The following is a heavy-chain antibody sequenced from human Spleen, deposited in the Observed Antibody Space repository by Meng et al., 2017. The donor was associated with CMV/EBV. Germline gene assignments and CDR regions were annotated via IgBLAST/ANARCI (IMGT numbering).Heavy chain of an antibody. V-gene: IGHV1-2*07. CDR2: INPNSGGT. CDR3: AREPRVRWHDYYYGMDV. D-gene: IGHD2-15*01. Sequence: YTFTGYHMHWVRQAPGQGLEWMGWINPNSGGTNYAHKFQGRVTMTRDTSISTAYMELSSLSSDDTAVYYCAREPRVRWHDYYYGMDVWGQGTTVTVSS. CDR1: YTFTGYH. J-gene: IGHJ6*02.